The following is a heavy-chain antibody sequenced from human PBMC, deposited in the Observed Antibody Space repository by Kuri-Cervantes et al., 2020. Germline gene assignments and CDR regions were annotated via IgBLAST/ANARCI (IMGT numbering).Heavy chain of an antibody. J-gene: IGHJ2*01. Sequence: GSLRLSCTVSGASVSSGNYYWSWIRQPPGKGMEFIGFFHNSGSTNYSPSLKSRVTFSVDTSKNQFSLKLRSVIAADTAVYYCARRNPSSSSKILGWYFDLWGRGTLVTVSS. V-gene: IGHV4-61*01. CDR3: ARRNPSSSSKILGWYFDL. D-gene: IGHD6-6*01. CDR1: GASVSSGNYY. CDR2: FHNSGST.